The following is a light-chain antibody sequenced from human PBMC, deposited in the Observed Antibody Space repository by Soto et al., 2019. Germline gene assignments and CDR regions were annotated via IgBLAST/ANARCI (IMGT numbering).Light chain of an antibody. Sequence: DILLTQSPATLSLSPGERATLSCRASQSISDDLAWFQHKPGQPPRLLIYDSSTRASGIPARFSGSGSGTDFPLTISSLEPEDFAVYFCQQRSNWPRFTFGPGTKVDFK. J-gene: IGKJ3*01. CDR1: QSISDD. V-gene: IGKV3-11*01. CDR3: QQRSNWPRFT. CDR2: DSS.